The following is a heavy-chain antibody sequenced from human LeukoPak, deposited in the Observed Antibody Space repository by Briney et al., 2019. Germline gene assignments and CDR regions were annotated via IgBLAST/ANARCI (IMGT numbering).Heavy chain of an antibody. J-gene: IGHJ4*02. CDR2: IGSSSSI. D-gene: IGHD1-1*01. V-gene: IGHV3-69-1*01. CDR1: GFTFSVYS. CDR3: AREDLEGFDF. Sequence: PGGSLRLSCAASGFTFSVYSMNWVRQAPGEGLEWVSSIGSSSSIYYADSVKGRFTISRDNAKNSLYLQMNSLRAEDTAVYYCAREDLEGFDFWGQGTLVTVSS.